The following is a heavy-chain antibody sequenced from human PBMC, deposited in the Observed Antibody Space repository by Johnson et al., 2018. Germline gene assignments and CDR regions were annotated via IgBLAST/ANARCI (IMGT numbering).Heavy chain of an antibody. V-gene: IGHV4-59*01. D-gene: IGHD3-10*01. CDR2: IYYSGST. J-gene: IGHJ6*03. CDR1: GGSISSYY. Sequence: QVQLQESGPGLVKPSETLSLTCTVSGGSISSYYWSWIRQPPGKGLEWIGYIYYSGSTNYNPSLKSRVTISVDTSKNQFSLKLSSLTAADTAVYYCARASTEGWFGELLPTEYYYYYYYMDVWGKGTTVTVSS. CDR3: ARASTEGWFGELLPTEYYYYYYYMDV.